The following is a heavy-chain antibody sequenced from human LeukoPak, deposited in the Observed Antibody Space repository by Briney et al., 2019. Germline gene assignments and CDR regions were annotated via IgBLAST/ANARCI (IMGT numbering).Heavy chain of an antibody. D-gene: IGHD5-12*01. Sequence: PGGSLRLSCAAAGFTFSRYWMSWVRQAPGKGLEWVANIKKEGSEKNHVDSVKGRFTISRDNAKNSLYLQMNSLRAEDTAVYYCASFSGYEYYYYGMDVWGKGTTVTVSS. CDR2: IKKEGSEK. V-gene: IGHV3-7*03. CDR3: ASFSGYEYYYYGMDV. J-gene: IGHJ6*04. CDR1: GFTFSRYW.